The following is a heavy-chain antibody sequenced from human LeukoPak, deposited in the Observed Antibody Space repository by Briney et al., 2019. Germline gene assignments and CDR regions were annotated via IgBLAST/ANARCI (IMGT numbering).Heavy chain of an antibody. CDR2: IYYGGST. D-gene: IGHD2-15*01. Sequence: SETLSLTCAVSGGSISSSNWWSWVRQPPGKGLEWIGYIYYGGSTYYNPSLKSRVTISVDTSKNQFSLKLSSVTAADTAVYYCARVGDCSGGSCYFDPWGQGTLVTVSS. CDR3: ARVGDCSGGSCYFDP. CDR1: GGSISSSNW. J-gene: IGHJ5*02. V-gene: IGHV4-4*02.